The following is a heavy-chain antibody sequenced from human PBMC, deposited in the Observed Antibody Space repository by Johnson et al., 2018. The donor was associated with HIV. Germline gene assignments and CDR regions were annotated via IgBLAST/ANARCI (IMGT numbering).Heavy chain of an antibody. CDR3: ASERIYGDDAFDI. CDR1: GFTVSSNY. J-gene: IGHJ3*02. V-gene: IGHV3-53*01. Sequence: VQLVESGGGLIQPGGSLRLSCAASGFTVSSNYMSWVRQAPGKGLEWVSVIFSGGSTHYADSVKGRFTISRDKSKNTLYLQMNSLRAEDTAVYYCASERIYGDDAFDIWGQGTMVTVSS. CDR2: IFSGGST. D-gene: IGHD4-17*01.